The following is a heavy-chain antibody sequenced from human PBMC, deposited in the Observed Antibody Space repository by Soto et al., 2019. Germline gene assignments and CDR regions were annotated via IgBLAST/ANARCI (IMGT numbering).Heavy chain of an antibody. J-gene: IGHJ4*02. CDR2: IYYDGNT. V-gene: IGHV4-39*01. CDR3: ARSSIVPRLLMYPFDY. CDR1: GGSITSSSHY. Sequence: QLQLQESGPGLVKPSETLSLTCIVSGGSITSSSHYWGWIRQPPGKGLESIGNIYYDGNTYYNPSLTNRLTLSLXTXQXXVSLRLNSVTAADTAVYYCARSSIVPRLLMYPFDYWGQGPLVTVSS. D-gene: IGHD2-8*01.